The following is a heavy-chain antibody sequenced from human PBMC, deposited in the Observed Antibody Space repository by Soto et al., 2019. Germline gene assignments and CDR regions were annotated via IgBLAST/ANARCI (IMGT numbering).Heavy chain of an antibody. J-gene: IGHJ6*02. CDR1: GFTFNTYS. CDR2: IWYDGTQK. V-gene: IGHV3-33*06. CDR3: AKDFKVSGSYYGSLNYYYGMDV. Sequence: QVQLEESGGGVVQPGRSLRLSCEASGFTFNTYSMHWVRQPPGKGLEWLAAIWYDGTQKYYADSVKGRFIISRDNSKSALYLQMNSLRPEDTAVYYCAKDFKVSGSYYGSLNYYYGMDVWGQGTTVIVSS. D-gene: IGHD3-10*01.